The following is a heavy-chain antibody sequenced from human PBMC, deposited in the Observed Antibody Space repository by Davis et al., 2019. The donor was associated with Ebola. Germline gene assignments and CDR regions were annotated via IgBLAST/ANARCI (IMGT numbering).Heavy chain of an antibody. Sequence: AASVKVSCKASGYTFTGYYMHWVRQAPGQGLEWMGRINPNSGGTNYAQKFQGRVTMTRDTSISTAYMELSSLRSEDTAVYYCAISGADILTGYYNDYWGQGTLVTVSS. J-gene: IGHJ4*02. V-gene: IGHV1-2*06. CDR2: INPNSGGT. D-gene: IGHD3-9*01. CDR3: AISGADILTGYYNDY. CDR1: GYTFTGYY.